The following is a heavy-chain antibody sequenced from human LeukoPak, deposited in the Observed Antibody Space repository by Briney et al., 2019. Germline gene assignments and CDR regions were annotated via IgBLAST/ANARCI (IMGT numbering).Heavy chain of an antibody. D-gene: IGHD3-3*02. J-gene: IGHJ6*04. CDR1: GFTFTNYA. CDR2: ISYNGGST. Sequence: GGSLRLSCAASGFTFTNYAMHWVRQAPGKGLEYVSAISYNGGSTYYADSVKGRFTISRDNSKNTLYLQMGSLTAEDMAVYYCARRFAAQLAFVDVWGKGTTVTISS. CDR3: ARRFAAQLAFVDV. V-gene: IGHV3-64*02.